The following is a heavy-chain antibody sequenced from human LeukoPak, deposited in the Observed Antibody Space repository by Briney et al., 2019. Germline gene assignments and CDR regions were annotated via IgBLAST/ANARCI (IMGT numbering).Heavy chain of an antibody. D-gene: IGHD5-18*01. Sequence: GGSLRLSCAASGFTFSYWMSWVRQAPGKGLEWVANIKQDGSEKYYVDPVKGRFTISRDNAKNSLYLQMNSLRAEDTAVYYCARDQSYGFVDYWGQGTLVTVSS. J-gene: IGHJ4*02. V-gene: IGHV3-7*01. CDR3: ARDQSYGFVDY. CDR1: GFTFSYW. CDR2: IKQDGSEK.